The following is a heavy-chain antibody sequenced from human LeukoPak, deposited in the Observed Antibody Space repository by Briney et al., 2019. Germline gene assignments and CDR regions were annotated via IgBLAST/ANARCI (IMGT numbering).Heavy chain of an antibody. J-gene: IGHJ4*02. CDR2: ITNVGGST. CDR3: AKFYDILTGYFDY. D-gene: IGHD3-9*01. V-gene: IGHV3-23*01. CDR1: GFTFSSYA. Sequence: GGSLRLSCAASGFTFSSYAMSWVRQSPGKGLEWVSGITNVGGSTYYADSVKGRFTISRDNSKNTLYLLMNSLRAEDTAVYYCAKFYDILTGYFDYWGQGTLVTVSS.